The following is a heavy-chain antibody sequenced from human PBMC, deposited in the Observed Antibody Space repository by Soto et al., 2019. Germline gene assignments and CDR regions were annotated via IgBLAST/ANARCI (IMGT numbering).Heavy chain of an antibody. CDR2: INHSGST. Sequence: SETLSRTCAVYGGSFSCYYWSWIRQPPGKGLEWIGEINHSGSTNYNPSLKSRVTISVDTSKNQFSLKLSSVTAADTAVYYCARRPIAAAGPNWFDPWGQGTLVTVSS. J-gene: IGHJ5*02. V-gene: IGHV4-34*01. CDR3: ARRPIAAAGPNWFDP. D-gene: IGHD6-13*01. CDR1: GGSFSCYY.